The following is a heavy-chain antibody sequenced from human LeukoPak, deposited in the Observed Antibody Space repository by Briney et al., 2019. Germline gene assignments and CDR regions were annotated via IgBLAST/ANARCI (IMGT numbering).Heavy chain of an antibody. CDR1: RYTFASQT. Sequence: ASVKVSCKAYRYTFASQTIHWVRQAPGQRLEWMGWINAGNANTKLSQKFQDRLTISRDTSASTAYMELNSLRSEDTAIYYCAMSVEMPPIPSFDYWGQGTLVTVSS. V-gene: IGHV1-3*01. J-gene: IGHJ4*02. CDR2: INAGNANT. D-gene: IGHD5-24*01. CDR3: AMSVEMPPIPSFDY.